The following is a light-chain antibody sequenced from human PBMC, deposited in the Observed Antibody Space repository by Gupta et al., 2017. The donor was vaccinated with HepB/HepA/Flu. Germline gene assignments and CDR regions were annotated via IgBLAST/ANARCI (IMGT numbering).Light chain of an antibody. V-gene: IGKV3-11*01. CDR2: DTS. CDR1: QSVSIY. CDR3: QQRSNWPIT. Sequence: EIVLTQSPATLSLSPGERATLSCRASQSVSIYLAWYQQKPGQAPRLLIYDTSNRATGIPARFSGSGSGTDFTLTISSLEPEDFAVYYCQQRSNWPITFGRGTKVDIE. J-gene: IGKJ4*01.